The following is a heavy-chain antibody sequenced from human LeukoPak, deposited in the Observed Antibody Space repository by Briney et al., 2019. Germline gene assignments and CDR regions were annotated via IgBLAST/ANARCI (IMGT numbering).Heavy chain of an antibody. J-gene: IGHJ6*02. CDR3: ASTPPRVGATNYYYYGMDV. CDR2: IIPILGIA. CDR1: GGTFSSYA. D-gene: IGHD1-26*01. Sequence: SVKVSCKASGGTFSSYAISGVRQAPGQGLEWMGRIIPILGIANYAQKFQGRVTITADKSTSTAYMELSSLRSEDTAVYYCASTPPRVGATNYYYYGMDVWGQGTTVTVSS. V-gene: IGHV1-69*04.